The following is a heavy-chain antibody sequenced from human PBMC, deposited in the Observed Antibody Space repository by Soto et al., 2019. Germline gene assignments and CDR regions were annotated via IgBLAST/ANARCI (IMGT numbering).Heavy chain of an antibody. D-gene: IGHD2-8*02. CDR2: IYWDDDK. Sequence: QITLKESGPTLVKPTQTLTLTCTFSGFSLSTSGVGVGWIRQPPGKALEWLALIYWDDDKRYSPSLKSRLTITKDTSKNQVVLTMNNMDPVDTATYYCAHYFYILVDDAFDIWGQGTMVTVSS. CDR3: AHYFYILVDDAFDI. J-gene: IGHJ3*02. V-gene: IGHV2-5*02. CDR1: GFSLSTSGVG.